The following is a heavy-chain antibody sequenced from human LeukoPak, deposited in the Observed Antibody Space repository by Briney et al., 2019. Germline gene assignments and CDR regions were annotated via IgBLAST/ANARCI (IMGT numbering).Heavy chain of an antibody. J-gene: IGHJ4*02. Sequence: PGGSLRLSCEASGFTVSNNYMNWVRQAPGKGLEWVSVIYSGGITYYADSVQGRFTISRDNSKNTLYLQMNSLRAEDTAVYYWASSAYAMFDYWGQGTLVTVSS. CDR2: IYSGGIT. D-gene: IGHD2-8*01. V-gene: IGHV3-66*01. CDR3: ASSAYAMFDY. CDR1: GFTVSNNY.